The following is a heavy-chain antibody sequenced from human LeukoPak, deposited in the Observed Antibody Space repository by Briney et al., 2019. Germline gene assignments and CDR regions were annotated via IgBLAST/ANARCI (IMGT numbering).Heavy chain of an antibody. CDR2: INAGNGNT. Sequence: ASVKVSCKASGYTFTSYAMHWVRQAPGQRLEWMGWINAGNGNTKFSQKFQGRVTITRDTSASTAYMELSSLRSEDTAVYYCARDYSGSYLAWFDPWGQGTLVTVSS. V-gene: IGHV1-3*01. CDR3: ARDYSGSYLAWFDP. J-gene: IGHJ5*02. D-gene: IGHD3-10*01. CDR1: GYTFTSYA.